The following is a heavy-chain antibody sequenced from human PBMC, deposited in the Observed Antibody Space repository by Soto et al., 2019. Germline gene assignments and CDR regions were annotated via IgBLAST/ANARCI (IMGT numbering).Heavy chain of an antibody. J-gene: IGHJ4*02. CDR1: GYSFAGYW. CDR3: ARQIYDSDTGPNFQYYFES. D-gene: IGHD3-22*01. CDR2: IDPSDSQT. V-gene: IGHV5-10-1*01. Sequence: GESLKISCKGSGYSFAGYWITWVRQRPGKGLEWMGRIDPSDSQTYYSPSFRGHVTISVTKSITTVFLQWSSLRASDPATYYCARQIYDSDTGPNFQYYFESWGQGTPVTVSS.